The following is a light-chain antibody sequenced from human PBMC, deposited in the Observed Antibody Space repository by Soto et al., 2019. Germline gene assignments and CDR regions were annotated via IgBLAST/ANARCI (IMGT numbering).Light chain of an antibody. Sequence: QSVLTQPPSVSGAPGQRVTISCIGSSSNIGAGYDVHWYQQLPGTAPKLLIYGNSNRPSGVPDRFSGSKSGTSASRAITGLQAEDEADYYCQSYDSSLTGAVFGGGTQLTVL. CDR2: GNS. CDR3: QSYDSSLTGAV. CDR1: SSNIGAGYD. V-gene: IGLV1-40*01. J-gene: IGLJ7*01.